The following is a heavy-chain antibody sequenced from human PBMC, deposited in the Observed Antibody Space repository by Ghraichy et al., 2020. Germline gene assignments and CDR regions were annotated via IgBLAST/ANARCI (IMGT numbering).Heavy chain of an antibody. V-gene: IGHV3-21*01. CDR1: GFTFNTYS. J-gene: IGHJ4*02. CDR2: ISSSSNYI. Sequence: GGSLRLSCAASGFTFNTYSMSWVRQAPGKGLEWVSSISSSSNYIYYADSVKGRFTISRDNAKNSLYLQLNSLNADDTAVYYCARGPPHDYWGQGTLMTVSS. CDR3: ARGPPHDY.